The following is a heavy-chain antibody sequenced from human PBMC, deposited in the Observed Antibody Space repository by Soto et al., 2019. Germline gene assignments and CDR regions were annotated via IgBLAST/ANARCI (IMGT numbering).Heavy chain of an antibody. J-gene: IGHJ4*02. CDR1: GGSISSSSYY. CDR2: IYYSGST. D-gene: IGHD3-3*01. Sequence: QLQLQESGPGLVKPSETLSLTCTVSGGSISSSSYYWGWIRQPPGKGLEWIGSIYYSGSTYHNPSLKSRVTISVDTSNTQFSLTLSSVTAADTAVYYCARHGPWSGFDLGQGTLVTVSS. V-gene: IGHV4-39*01. CDR3: ARHGPWSGFD.